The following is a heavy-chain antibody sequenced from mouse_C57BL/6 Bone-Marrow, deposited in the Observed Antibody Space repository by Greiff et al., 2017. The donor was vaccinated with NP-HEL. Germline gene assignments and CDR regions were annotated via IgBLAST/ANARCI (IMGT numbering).Heavy chain of an antibody. V-gene: IGHV3-8*01. CDR2: ISYSGST. CDR1: GYSITSDY. CDR3: ARCGNWDEGGYWYFDV. Sequence: EVKLMESGPGLAKPSQTLSLTCSVTGYSITSDYWNWIRKFPGNKLEYMGYISYSGSTYYNPSLKSRISITRDTSKNQYYLQLNAVTTEDTATYYWARCGNWDEGGYWYFDVWGTGTTVTVSS. J-gene: IGHJ1*03. D-gene: IGHD4-1*01.